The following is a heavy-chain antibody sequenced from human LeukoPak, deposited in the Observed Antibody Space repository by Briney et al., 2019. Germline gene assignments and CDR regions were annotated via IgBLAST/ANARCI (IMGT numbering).Heavy chain of an antibody. Sequence: SETLSLTCTVSGGSISSSSYYWGWIRQPPGKGLEWIGSMSYSGDTYYTPSLQSRVTISADTSKNQFSLKLSSVTAADTAVYYCGRSGYYFRSGVDVWGQGTTVTVSS. V-gene: IGHV4-39*01. D-gene: IGHD3-3*01. CDR1: GGSISSSSYY. J-gene: IGHJ6*02. CDR2: MSYSGDT. CDR3: GRSGYYFRSGVDV.